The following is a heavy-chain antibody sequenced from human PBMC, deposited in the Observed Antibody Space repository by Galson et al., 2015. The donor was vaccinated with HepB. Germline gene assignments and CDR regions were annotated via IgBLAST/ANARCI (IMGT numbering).Heavy chain of an antibody. Sequence: SVKVSCKASGYTFTSYYMHWVRQAPRLGLKWMGIITPSGGGTTYAQKFQGRVTMTRDTSTSTVYMELSSLTSEDTAVYFCARDELEAARRRGAFDVWGQGTLVTVSS. J-gene: IGHJ3*01. CDR2: ITPSGGGT. D-gene: IGHD6-6*01. CDR3: ARDELEAARRRGAFDV. CDR1: GYTFTSYY. V-gene: IGHV1-46*01.